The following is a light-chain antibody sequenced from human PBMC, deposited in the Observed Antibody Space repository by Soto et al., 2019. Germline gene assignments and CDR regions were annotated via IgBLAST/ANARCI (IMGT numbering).Light chain of an antibody. V-gene: IGKV3-20*01. J-gene: IGKJ1*01. CDR2: GAS. Sequence: LTQSPASLAVSLADRAALSCRASQSVGRNLAWYQQKPGQAPRLLIYGASIRATGIPDRFSGSGSGTDFTLTISRLEPEDVAVYYCQQYENSPITFGQGTQVDIK. CDR3: QQYENSPIT. CDR1: QSVGRN.